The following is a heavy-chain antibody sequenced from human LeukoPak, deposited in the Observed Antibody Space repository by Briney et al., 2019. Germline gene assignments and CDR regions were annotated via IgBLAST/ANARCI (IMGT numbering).Heavy chain of an antibody. CDR3: ATWSEDTAMVDFDY. CDR2: INPNSGGT. D-gene: IGHD5-18*01. Sequence: ASVKASCKASGYTFTGYYMHCVRQAPGQGLEWMGRINPNSGGTNYAQKFQGRVTMTRDTSISTAYMELSRLRSDDTAVYYCATWSEDTAMVDFDYWGQGTLVTVSS. CDR1: GYTFTGYY. V-gene: IGHV1-2*06. J-gene: IGHJ4*02.